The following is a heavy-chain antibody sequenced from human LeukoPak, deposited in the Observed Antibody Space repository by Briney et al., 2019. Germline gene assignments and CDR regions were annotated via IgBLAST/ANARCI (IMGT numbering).Heavy chain of an antibody. CDR3: SSTTSTIYNWFDP. D-gene: IGHD2-2*01. CDR2: INSDGSST. J-gene: IGHJ5*02. CDR1: GVTFSSYW. V-gene: IGHV3-74*01. Sequence: GGSLSLSCAASGVTFSSYWMLWLRQAPGKGLVWVSRINSDGSSTSYADSVKGRFTISRDNAKNTLYLQMTSLRAEDTAVYYCSSTTSTIYNWFDPWGQGTLVTVSS.